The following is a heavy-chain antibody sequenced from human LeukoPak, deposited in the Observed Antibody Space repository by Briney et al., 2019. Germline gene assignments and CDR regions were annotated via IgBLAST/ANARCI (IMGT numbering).Heavy chain of an antibody. CDR2: ISAYNGNT. CDR1: GYTFTSYG. V-gene: IGHV1-18*01. J-gene: IGHJ4*02. Sequence: VASVKVSCKASGYTFTSYGISWVRQAPGQGLEWMGWISAYNGNTNYAQKLQGRVTMTTDTSTSTAYMELRSLRSDDTAVYYCARDLGDHIAAAGTSDHYFDYWGQGTLVTVSS. D-gene: IGHD6-13*01. CDR3: ARDLGDHIAAAGTSDHYFDY.